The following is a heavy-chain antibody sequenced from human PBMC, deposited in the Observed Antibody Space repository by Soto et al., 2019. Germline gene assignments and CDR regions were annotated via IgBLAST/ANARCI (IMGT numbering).Heavy chain of an antibody. D-gene: IGHD3-16*02. CDR2: IYYSENT. J-gene: IGHJ3*02. CDR1: GVSISSDEYY. CDR3: ANLDMIRFGLVIGANDEFDS. Sequence: QVQLQESGPGLVKPSQTLSLTCTVSGVSISSDEYYWSWILQTPGRGLEGLGTIYYSENTYSNPSHKSRVTLSADSSKNQFYLKVMSVTAEDTAVYYCANLDMIRFGLVIGANDEFDSWGQGTMVTVS. V-gene: IGHV4-30-4*01.